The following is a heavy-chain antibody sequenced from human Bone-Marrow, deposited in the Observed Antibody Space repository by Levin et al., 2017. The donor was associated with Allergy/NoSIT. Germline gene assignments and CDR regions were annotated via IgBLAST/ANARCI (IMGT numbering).Heavy chain of an antibody. Sequence: ASVKVSCKASGGTFSSYAISWVRQAPGQGLEWMGGIIPIFGTANYAQKFQGRVTITADESTSTAYMELSSLRSEDTAVYYCSLSNPQVPPGRPQLDFDYWGQGTLVTVSS. CDR1: GGTFSSYA. V-gene: IGHV1-69*13. CDR3: SLSNPQVPPGRPQLDFDY. CDR2: IIPIFGTA. J-gene: IGHJ4*02. D-gene: IGHD6-6*01.